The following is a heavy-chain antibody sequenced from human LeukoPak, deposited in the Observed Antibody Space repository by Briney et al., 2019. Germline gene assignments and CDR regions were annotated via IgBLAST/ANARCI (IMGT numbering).Heavy chain of an antibody. CDR3: AKDQWELPNGFDY. Sequence: GGSLRLSCAASGFTFSNFGMSWVRQAPGKGLEWVSAISGSGGSTYYADSVKGRFTISRDNSKNTLYLQMNSLRAEDTAVYYCAKDQWELPNGFDYWGQGTLVTVSS. CDR2: ISGSGGST. J-gene: IGHJ4*02. CDR1: GFTFSNFG. D-gene: IGHD1-26*01. V-gene: IGHV3-23*01.